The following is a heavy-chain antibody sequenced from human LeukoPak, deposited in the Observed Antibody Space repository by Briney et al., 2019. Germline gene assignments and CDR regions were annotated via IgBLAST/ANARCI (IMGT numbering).Heavy chain of an antibody. CDR2: ISPDGSEK. V-gene: IGHV3-7*04. Sequence: GGSLRLSCAASGFTFSTYWMSWVRQAPGKGLEWVAKISPDGSEKYYVDSVKGRFTISRDNAKNSLDLQMSSLRADDTAVYYCARGGSSRFDQWGQGTLVTVSS. D-gene: IGHD6-13*01. J-gene: IGHJ4*02. CDR1: GFTFSTYW. CDR3: ARGGSSRFDQ.